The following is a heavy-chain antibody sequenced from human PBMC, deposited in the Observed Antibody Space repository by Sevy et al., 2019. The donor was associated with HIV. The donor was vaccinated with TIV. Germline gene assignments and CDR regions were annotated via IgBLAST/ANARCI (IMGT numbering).Heavy chain of an antibody. D-gene: IGHD3-3*01. CDR1: GGSISSGGYY. CDR3: ARVGDFWSGWNLYYLDY. J-gene: IGHJ4*02. Sequence: SETLSLTCTVSGGSISSGGYYWSWIRQHPGKGLEWIGYICYSGSTYYNPSLKSRVTISVDTSKNQFSLKLSSVTAADTAVYYCARVGDFWSGWNLYYLDYWGQGTLVTVSS. V-gene: IGHV4-31*03. CDR2: ICYSGST.